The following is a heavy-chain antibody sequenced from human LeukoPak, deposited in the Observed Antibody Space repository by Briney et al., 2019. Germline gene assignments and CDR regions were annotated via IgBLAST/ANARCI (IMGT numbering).Heavy chain of an antibody. V-gene: IGHV3-11*04. D-gene: IGHD6-19*01. Sequence: PGGSLRLSCAASGFTFSDYYMSWIRQAPGKGLEWVSYISSSGSTIYYADSVKGRFTISRDNAKNSLYLQMNSLRAEDTALYYCARDHSSGFSLPGNWGQGTLVTVSS. CDR2: ISSSGSTI. CDR1: GFTFSDYY. J-gene: IGHJ4*02. CDR3: ARDHSSGFSLPGN.